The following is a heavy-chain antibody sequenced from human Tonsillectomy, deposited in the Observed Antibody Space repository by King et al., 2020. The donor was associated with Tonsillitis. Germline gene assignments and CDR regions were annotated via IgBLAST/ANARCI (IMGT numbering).Heavy chain of an antibody. J-gene: IGHJ4*02. D-gene: IGHD6-19*01. V-gene: IGHV3-7*03. CDR1: GFSFSTYW. CDR3: AGGSGWILDY. CDR2: IKQDGSET. Sequence: VQLVESGGGLVQPGGSLRLSCEVSGFSFSTYWVMWVRQAPGKGLEWVATIKQDGSETSYVDSVKGRFTISRDSAKNSVSLQMVSLRAEDTAVYYWAGGSGWILDYWGQGTLVTVSS.